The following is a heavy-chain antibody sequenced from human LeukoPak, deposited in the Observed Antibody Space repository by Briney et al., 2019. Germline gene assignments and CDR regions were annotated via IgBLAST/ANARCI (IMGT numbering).Heavy chain of an antibody. CDR2: IYYTGST. V-gene: IGHV4-59*08. CDR1: GGSISSYY. D-gene: IGHD1-26*01. J-gene: IGHJ5*02. Sequence: SETLSLTCTVSGGSISSYYWSWIRQPPGKGLEWIGYIYYTGSTNYNPSLKSRVTISVDTSKNQFSLNLSSVTAADTAVYYCARHGPYLGRLGWFDPWGQGTLVTVSS. CDR3: ARHGPYLGRLGWFDP.